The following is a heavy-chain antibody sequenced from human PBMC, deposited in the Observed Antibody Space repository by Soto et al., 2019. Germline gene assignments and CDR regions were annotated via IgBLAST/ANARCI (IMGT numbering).Heavy chain of an antibody. D-gene: IGHD5-18*01. Sequence: GGSLRLSCAASGFIFSEDYMTWIRQAPGKGLEWVSYISGSGRTIYYADSVKGRSTISRDNAKNALYLQMNSLRAEDTAVYYCARYSFGYADVWGQGTTVTVSS. CDR1: GFIFSEDY. V-gene: IGHV3-11*01. CDR2: ISGSGRTI. CDR3: ARYSFGYADV. J-gene: IGHJ6*02.